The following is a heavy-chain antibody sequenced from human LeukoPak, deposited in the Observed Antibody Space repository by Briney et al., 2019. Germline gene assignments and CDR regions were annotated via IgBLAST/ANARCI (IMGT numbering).Heavy chain of an antibody. Sequence: GGSLRLSCAASGFTFNSSPTTWVRQAPGKGLEWVSGISASTSGTYYADSVKGRFTISRDNSKSTLCLQMNSLRAEDTAVYYCAKQLGYCSDGSCYFPYWGQGTLVTVSS. V-gene: IGHV3-23*01. D-gene: IGHD2-15*01. CDR1: GFTFNSSP. J-gene: IGHJ4*02. CDR3: AKQLGYCSDGSCYFPY. CDR2: ISASTSGT.